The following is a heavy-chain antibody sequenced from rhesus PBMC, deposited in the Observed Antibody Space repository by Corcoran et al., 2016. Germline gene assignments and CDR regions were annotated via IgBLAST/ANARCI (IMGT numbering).Heavy chain of an antibody. CDR3: ARDAIVVVFTALFDY. CDR1: GGSISSNY. J-gene: IGHJ4*01. V-gene: IGHV4-173*01. D-gene: IGHD2-27*01. CDR2: ISCSGGST. Sequence: QLQLQESGPGLVKPSETLSLTCAVSGGSISSNYWIWIRQPPGKGLEWIGRISCSGGSTDYNPSLKSRVTISTDTSKNPFSLKLSSVTAADTAVYYCARDAIVVVFTALFDYWGQGVLVTVSS.